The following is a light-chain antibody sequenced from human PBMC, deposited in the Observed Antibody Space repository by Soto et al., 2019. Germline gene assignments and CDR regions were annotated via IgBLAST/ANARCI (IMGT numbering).Light chain of an antibody. V-gene: IGKV3-15*01. CDR1: QSVGKY. Sequence: EIVMTQSPATLSLSPGERATLSCRASQSVGKYLAWYQQKPGQAPRLLIYGASTRATGVPARFSGSGSGTEFALTISSLQSEDFAVYYCQQYNTWPPLITFGQGTRLEIK. CDR2: GAS. J-gene: IGKJ5*01. CDR3: QQYNTWPPLIT.